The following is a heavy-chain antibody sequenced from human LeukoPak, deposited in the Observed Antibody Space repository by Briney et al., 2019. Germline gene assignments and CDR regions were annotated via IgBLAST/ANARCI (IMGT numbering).Heavy chain of an antibody. CDR2: ISAYNGNT. CDR1: GYTFTSYG. Sequence: ASVTVSCKASGYTFTSYGISWVRQAPGQGLEWMGWISAYNGNTNYAQKLQGRVTMTTDTSTSTAYMELSRLRSDDTAVYYCARDNRHGYNWNWFDPWGQGTLVTVSS. V-gene: IGHV1-18*01. D-gene: IGHD1-1*01. J-gene: IGHJ5*02. CDR3: ARDNRHGYNWNWFDP.